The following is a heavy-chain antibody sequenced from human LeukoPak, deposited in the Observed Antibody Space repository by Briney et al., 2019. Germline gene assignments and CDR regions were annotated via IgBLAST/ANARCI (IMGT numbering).Heavy chain of an antibody. D-gene: IGHD3-10*01. J-gene: IGHJ4*02. V-gene: IGHV3-21*01. Sequence: GGSLRLSCAASGFTFSSFAMSWVRQAPGKGLEWVSSISSSSSYIYYADSVKGRFTISRDNAKNSLYLQMNSLRAEDTAVYYCARDTMVRGVIGYWGQGTLVTVSS. CDR3: ARDTMVRGVIGY. CDR1: GFTFSSFA. CDR2: ISSSSSYI.